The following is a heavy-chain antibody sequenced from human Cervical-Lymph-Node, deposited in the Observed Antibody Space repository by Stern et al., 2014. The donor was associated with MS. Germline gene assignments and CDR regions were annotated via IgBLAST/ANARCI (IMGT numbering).Heavy chain of an antibody. Sequence: VQLXXXGGGVVQPGRSLRLSCAGSGFNFRNYGMHWVRQAPGKGLEWVAVISYDGSNAYYADSVKGRXTFSRDNSKNTVYLQMHSLRAEDTAVYYCAKGRFPFYYETSVYXXXLDYWGQGTLVTVSA. CDR1: GFNFRNYG. J-gene: IGHJ4*02. CDR3: AKGRFPFYYETSVYXXXLDY. CDR2: ISYDGSNA. V-gene: IGHV3-30*18. D-gene: IGHD3-22*01.